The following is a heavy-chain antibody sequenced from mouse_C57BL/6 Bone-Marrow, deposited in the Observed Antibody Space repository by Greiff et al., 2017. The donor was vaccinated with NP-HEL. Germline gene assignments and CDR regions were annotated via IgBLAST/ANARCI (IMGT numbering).Heavy chain of an antibody. J-gene: IGHJ3*01. D-gene: IGHD3-2*02. CDR2: IYPSDSET. Sequence: QVHVKQPGAELVRPGSSVKLSCKASGYTFTSYWMDWVKQRPGQGLEWIGNIYPSDSETHYNQKFKDKATLTVDKSSSTAYMQLSSLTSEDSAVYYCARWNSSGYSYWGQGTLVTVSA. CDR3: ARWNSSGYSY. V-gene: IGHV1-61*01. CDR1: GYTFTSYW.